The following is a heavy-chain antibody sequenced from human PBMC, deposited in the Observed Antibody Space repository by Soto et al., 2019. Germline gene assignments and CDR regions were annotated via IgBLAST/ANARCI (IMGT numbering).Heavy chain of an antibody. CDR2: ISPDGRSS. D-gene: IGHD1-26*01. Sequence: EVQLVESGGGLVQPGGSLRLSCEVSGFTFSTYWMHWVRQAPGKGLVWVSRISPDGRSSVYADSVKGRFTISRDNAKNTLYLQMNTLRAEDTAVYYCASWELPRRTDSDIWGQGTMVTVSS. J-gene: IGHJ3*02. CDR1: GFTFSTYW. CDR3: ASWELPRRTDSDI. V-gene: IGHV3-74*01.